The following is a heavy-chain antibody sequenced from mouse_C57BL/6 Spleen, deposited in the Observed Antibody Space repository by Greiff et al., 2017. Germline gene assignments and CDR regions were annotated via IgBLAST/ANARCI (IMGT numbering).Heavy chain of an antibody. V-gene: IGHV1-15*01. CDR3: TSSSYDYDGAY. CDR1: GYTFTDYE. Sequence: QVQLQQSGAELVRPGASVTLSCKASGYTFTDYEMHWVKQTPVHGLEWIGAIDPETGGTAYNQKFKGKAILTADKSSSTAYMELRSLTSEDSAVYYCTSSSYDYDGAYWGQGTLVTVSA. CDR2: IDPETGGT. D-gene: IGHD2-4*01. J-gene: IGHJ3*01.